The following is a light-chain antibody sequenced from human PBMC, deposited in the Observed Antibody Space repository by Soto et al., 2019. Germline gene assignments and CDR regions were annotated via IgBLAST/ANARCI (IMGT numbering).Light chain of an antibody. CDR3: QQYYSYPFT. Sequence: AIRMTQSPSSFSASTGDRVTITCRASQGISSYLAWYQQKPGKAPKLLIYAASTLQSGVPSRFSDSGSGTDLTLTISCLQSEDFATYYCQQYYSYPFTFGPGTKVDIK. CDR2: AAS. CDR1: QGISSY. J-gene: IGKJ3*01. V-gene: IGKV1-8*01.